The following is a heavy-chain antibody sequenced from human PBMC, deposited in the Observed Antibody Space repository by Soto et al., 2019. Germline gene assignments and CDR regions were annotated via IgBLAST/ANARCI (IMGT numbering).Heavy chain of an antibody. CDR3: ARVRDDGSGSYRVDP. CDR1: GGSFSGYY. D-gene: IGHD3-10*01. J-gene: IGHJ5*02. V-gene: IGHV4-34*01. Sequence: QVQLQQWGAGLLKPSETLSLTCAVYGGSFSGYYWSWIRQPPGKGLEWIGEINHSGSTNYNPSLKSRVTISVDTSKNQFSLKLSSVTAADTAVYYCARVRDDGSGSYRVDPWGQGTLVTVSS. CDR2: INHSGST.